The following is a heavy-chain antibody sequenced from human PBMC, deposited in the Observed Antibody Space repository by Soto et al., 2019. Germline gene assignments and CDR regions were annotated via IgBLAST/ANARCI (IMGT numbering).Heavy chain of an antibody. V-gene: IGHV3-NL1*01. D-gene: IGHD3-22*01. CDR2: IYSGGST. CDR3: ARDRVESGYPEYFQH. J-gene: IGHJ1*01. CDR1: GFTFSNYG. Sequence: QVQLVESGGGVVQPGRSLRLSCAASGFTFSNYGMHWVRQAPGKGLEWVSVIYSGGSTYYADSVKGRFTISRDNSKNTLYLQMNSLRAEDTAVYYCARDRVESGYPEYFQHWGQGTLVTVSS.